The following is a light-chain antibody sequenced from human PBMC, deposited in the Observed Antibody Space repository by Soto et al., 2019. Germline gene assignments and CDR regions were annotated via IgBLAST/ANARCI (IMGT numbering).Light chain of an antibody. CDR2: DGS. CDR3: QHFNSYPWT. J-gene: IGKJ1*01. CDR1: QSISSW. Sequence: DIPMTQSPSTLSASVGDRVTITCRASQSISSWLAWYQQKPGKAPKLLIYDGSSLESGVPSRFSGSGSGTEFTLTISSLQPDDFATYYCQHFNSYPWTFGQGTKVDIK. V-gene: IGKV1-5*01.